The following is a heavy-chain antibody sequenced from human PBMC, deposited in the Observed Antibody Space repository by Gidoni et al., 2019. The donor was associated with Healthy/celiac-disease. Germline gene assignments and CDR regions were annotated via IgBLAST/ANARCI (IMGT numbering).Heavy chain of an antibody. V-gene: IGHV4-34*01. J-gene: IGHJ6*02. D-gene: IGHD6-13*01. CDR2: INHSGST. CDR1: GGSFSGYY. Sequence: QVQLQQWGAGLLKPSETLSLTCAVYGGSFSGYYWSWIRQPPGKGLEWIGEINHSGSTNYNPSLKSRVTISVDTSKNQFSLKLSSVTAADTAVYYCARGGHEQQPDDYYYYGMDVWGQGTTVTVSS. CDR3: ARGGHEQQPDDYYYYGMDV.